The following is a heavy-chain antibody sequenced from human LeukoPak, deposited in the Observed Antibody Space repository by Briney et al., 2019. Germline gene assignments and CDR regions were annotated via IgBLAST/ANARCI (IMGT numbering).Heavy chain of an antibody. CDR3: ARDNVGATPFDY. CDR1: GFTFSYFW. V-gene: IGHV3-7*05. CDR2: INLDGTER. D-gene: IGHD1-26*01. J-gene: IGHJ4*02. Sequence: PGGSLRLSCTASGFTFSYFWMSWVRQAPGKWLEWVPNINLDGTERHYVDSVKGRFTISRDNARKSLYLQMNSLRDEDTAVYYCARDNVGATPFDYWGQGTLVTVSS.